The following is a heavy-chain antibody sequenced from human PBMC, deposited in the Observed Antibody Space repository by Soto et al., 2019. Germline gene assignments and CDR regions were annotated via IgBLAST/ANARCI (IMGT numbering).Heavy chain of an antibody. Sequence: GGSLRLSCAASGFTFSSYAMHWVRQAPGKGLEWVAVISYDGSNKYYADSVKGRFTISRDNSKNTLYLQMNSLRAEDTAVYYCARDKYYYDSSEAQHWGQGTLVTVSS. CDR2: ISYDGSNK. J-gene: IGHJ1*01. D-gene: IGHD3-22*01. CDR3: ARDKYYYDSSEAQH. V-gene: IGHV3-30-3*01. CDR1: GFTFSSYA.